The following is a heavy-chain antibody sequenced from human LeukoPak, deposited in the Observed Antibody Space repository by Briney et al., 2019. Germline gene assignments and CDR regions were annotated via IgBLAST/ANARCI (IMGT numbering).Heavy chain of an antibody. Sequence: SETLSLTCTVSGGSINSGAYYWSWIRQPPGKGLEWIGYIYYSGSTNYNPSLKSRVTISVDTSKNQFSLKLSSVTAADTAVYYCARTNYDFWSGYPYNWFDPWGQGTLVTVSS. J-gene: IGHJ5*02. V-gene: IGHV4-61*08. CDR3: ARTNYDFWSGYPYNWFDP. D-gene: IGHD3-3*01. CDR2: IYYSGST. CDR1: GGSINSGAYY.